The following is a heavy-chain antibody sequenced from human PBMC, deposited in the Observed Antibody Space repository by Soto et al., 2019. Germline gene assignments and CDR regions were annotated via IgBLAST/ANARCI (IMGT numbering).Heavy chain of an antibody. J-gene: IGHJ6*02. CDR2: ISSSSSTI. CDR1: GFTFSSYS. CDR3: ARGGYCSSTSCYRLYYYHGMDV. D-gene: IGHD2-2*01. Sequence: PGGSLRLSCAASGFTFSSYSMNWVRQAPGKGLEWVSYISSSSSTIYYADSVKGRFTISRDNAKNSLYLQMNSLRDEDTAVYYCARGGYCSSTSCYRLYYYHGMDVWGQGTTVTVSS. V-gene: IGHV3-48*02.